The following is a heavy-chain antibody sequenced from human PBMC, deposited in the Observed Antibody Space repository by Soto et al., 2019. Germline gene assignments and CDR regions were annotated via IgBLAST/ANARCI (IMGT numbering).Heavy chain of an antibody. V-gene: IGHV4-4*02. CDR1: CGSITSSNW. D-gene: IGHD3-16*01. J-gene: IGHJ5*02. CDR3: AGGLAGGFDP. Sequence: SETLSPTCAFSCGSITSSNWWSWVRQPPGKGLGWIGEIYHSGSTNYNPSLKSRVTISVDKSTNQFSLKLSSVTAAETAVYYCAGGLAGGFDPWGQGTLVTVSS. CDR2: IYHSGST.